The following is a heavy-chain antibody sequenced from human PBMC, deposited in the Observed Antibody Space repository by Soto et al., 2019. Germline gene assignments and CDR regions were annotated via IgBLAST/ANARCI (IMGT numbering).Heavy chain of an antibody. J-gene: IGHJ5*02. CDR1: GGSISSGGYY. D-gene: IGHD6-13*01. Sequence: SETLSLTXTVSGGSISSGGYYWSWIRQHPGKGLEWIGYIYYSGSTYYNPSLKSRVTISVDTSKNQFSLKLSSVTAADTAVYYCARAPPIAAAGIEVRFDPWGQGTLVTVSS. V-gene: IGHV4-31*02. CDR2: IYYSGST. CDR3: ARAPPIAAAGIEVRFDP.